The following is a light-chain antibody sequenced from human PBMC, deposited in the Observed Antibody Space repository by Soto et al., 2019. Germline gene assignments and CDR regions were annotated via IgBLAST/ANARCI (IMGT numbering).Light chain of an antibody. Sequence: DIQMTQSPSTLAASVGDTVTMTCRSSSKWLAWYQKKPGKAPKLLIYDVSNLERGVRPRFSGSTSGAESTLTITGLQPDDLGTYYCQHTTAFTFGQGTKVEIK. CDR3: QHTTAFT. CDR1: SSSKW. CDR2: DVS. J-gene: IGKJ2*01. V-gene: IGKV1-5*01.